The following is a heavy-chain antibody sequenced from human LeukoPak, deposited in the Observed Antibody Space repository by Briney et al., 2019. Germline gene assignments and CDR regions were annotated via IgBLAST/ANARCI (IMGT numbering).Heavy chain of an antibody. CDR1: GYTFTDYH. CDR2: INFSVGST. CDR3: ARGDYGDYGS. D-gene: IGHD4-17*01. V-gene: IGHV1-46*01. Sequence: ASVKVSCKASGYTFTDYHVHWVRQAPGLGLEWMGDINFSVGSTSYAQKFQGRVTMTRDTSTSTVYMELSSLRSEDTAVYYCARGDYGDYGSWGQGTLVTVSS. J-gene: IGHJ5*02.